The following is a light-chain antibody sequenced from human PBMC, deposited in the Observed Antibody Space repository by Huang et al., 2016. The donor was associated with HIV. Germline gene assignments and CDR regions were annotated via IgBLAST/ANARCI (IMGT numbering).Light chain of an antibody. CDR3: QQRSDWPLT. CDR2: GAS. Sequence: EIVLTQSPATLSLSPGERATLSCRASQSVSAYLAWYQQKPGQAPRLLIYGASNRATGIPAIFSGRGSGTDFTLTISSLEPEDFAVYYCQQRSDWPLTFGGGTKVEIK. CDR1: QSVSAY. V-gene: IGKV3-11*01. J-gene: IGKJ4*01.